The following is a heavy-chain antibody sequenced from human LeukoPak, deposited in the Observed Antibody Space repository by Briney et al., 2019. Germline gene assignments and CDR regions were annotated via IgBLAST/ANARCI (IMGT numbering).Heavy chain of an antibody. CDR3: AREPTRTYGMDV. V-gene: IGHV3-53*01. CDR2: IYSGGST. CDR1: GFTVSSNY. J-gene: IGHJ6*02. Sequence: PGGSLRLSCAASGFTVSSNYMSWVRQAPGKGLEWVSVIYSGGSTYYADSVKGRFTISRDNSKNTLYLQMNSLRAEDTAVYYCAREPTRTYGMDVWGQGTTVTVSS.